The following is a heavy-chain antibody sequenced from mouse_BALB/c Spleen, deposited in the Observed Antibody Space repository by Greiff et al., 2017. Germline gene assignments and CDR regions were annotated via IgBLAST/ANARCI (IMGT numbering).Heavy chain of an antibody. CDR2: IYPGSGST. D-gene: IGHD2-4*01. CDR3: ARGVYYDYDPWYFDV. Sequence: VQLQQSGPELVKPGASVKMSCKASGYTFTDYVISWVKQRTGQGLEWIGEIYPGSGSTYYNEKFKGKATLTADKSSNTAYMQLSSLTSEDSAVYFCARGVYYDYDPWYFDVWGAGTTVTVSS. J-gene: IGHJ1*01. CDR1: GYTFTDYV. V-gene: IGHV1-77*01.